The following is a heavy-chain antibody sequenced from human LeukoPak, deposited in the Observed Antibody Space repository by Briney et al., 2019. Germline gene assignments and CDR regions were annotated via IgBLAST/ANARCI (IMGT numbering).Heavy chain of an antibody. D-gene: IGHD6-19*01. CDR3: ARVSSLAVAGFFDY. J-gene: IGHJ4*02. V-gene: IGHV3-7*01. CDR2: IKQDGGET. Sequence: GGSLRLSCTASGFTFSSYGMYWVRQAPGKGLEWVADIKQDGGETDYVDSVKGRFTISRDNAKNSLYLQMNSLRAEDTAVYYCARVSSLAVAGFFDYWGQGILITVSS. CDR1: GFTFSSYG.